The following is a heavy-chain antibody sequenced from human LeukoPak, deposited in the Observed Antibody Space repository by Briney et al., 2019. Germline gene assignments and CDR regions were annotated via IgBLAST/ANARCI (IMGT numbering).Heavy chain of an antibody. D-gene: IGHD3-10*01. J-gene: IGHJ4*02. V-gene: IGHV3-30*18. CDR3: AKASSMVRGVPLDY. CDR2: ISYDGSNK. Sequence: GGSLRLSCAASGFTFSSYGMHWVRQAPGKGLEWVAVISYDGSNKYYADSVKGRFTISRDNSKNTLYLQMNSLRAEDTAVYYCAKASSMVRGVPLDYWGQGTLVTVSS. CDR1: GFTFSSYG.